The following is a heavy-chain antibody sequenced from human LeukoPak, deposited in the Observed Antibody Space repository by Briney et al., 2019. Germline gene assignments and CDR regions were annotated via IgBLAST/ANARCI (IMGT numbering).Heavy chain of an antibody. V-gene: IGHV1-18*01. Sequence: ASVKVSCKASGYTFSNFGISWVRQAPGQGLEWMGWISGYNDDTHYAQKFQGRVTMTTDTSTNTGYMDLRSLRSDDTAMYYCAKDFYNSGGRWYDFFDIWGQGTMVTVSS. CDR2: ISGYNDDT. J-gene: IGHJ3*02. CDR3: AKDFYNSGGRWYDFFDI. D-gene: IGHD2-15*01. CDR1: GYTFSNFG.